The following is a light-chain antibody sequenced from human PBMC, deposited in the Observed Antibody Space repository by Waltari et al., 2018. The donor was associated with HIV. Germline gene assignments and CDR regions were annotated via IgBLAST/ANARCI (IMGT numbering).Light chain of an antibody. Sequence: QSVLTQPPSVSGTPGQGAVISCSGSNADIGSNTVDWYQHVPGRAPRLVIYSNDQRPPGVPDRFSASRSGSSASLVISGLQSEDEAHYFCAAWDDSLAALEFGGGTKLAVL. V-gene: IGLV1-44*01. CDR2: SND. CDR3: AAWDDSLAALE. J-gene: IGLJ3*02. CDR1: NADIGSNT.